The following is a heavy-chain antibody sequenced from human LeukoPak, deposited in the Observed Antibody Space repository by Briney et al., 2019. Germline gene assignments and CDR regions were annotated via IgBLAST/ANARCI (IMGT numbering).Heavy chain of an antibody. Sequence: SETLSLTCAVYGGSFSGYYWSWIRQPPGKGLEWIGEINHSGSTNYNPSLKSRVTISVDTSKNQFSLKLSPVTAADTAVYYCARGGRDNWFDPWGQGTLVTVSS. CDR2: INHSGST. J-gene: IGHJ5*02. D-gene: IGHD1-26*01. CDR1: GGSFSGYY. CDR3: ARGGRDNWFDP. V-gene: IGHV4-34*01.